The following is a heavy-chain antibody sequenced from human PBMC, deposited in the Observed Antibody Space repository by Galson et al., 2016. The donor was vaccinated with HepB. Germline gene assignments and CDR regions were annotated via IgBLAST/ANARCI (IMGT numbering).Heavy chain of an antibody. Sequence: SLRLSCAASGFTFTTYAMSWVRQAPGKGLEWVSGISDSDPSTYYADSVKGRLTISRDNSEDTLYLQMSSLRAEDAAVYYCAQSTLKSPYTSSWYYFHYWGRGTLVTVSS. V-gene: IGHV3-23*01. CDR2: ISDSDPST. CDR1: GFTFTTYA. CDR3: AQSTLKSPYTSSWYYFHY. D-gene: IGHD2-2*02. J-gene: IGHJ4*02.